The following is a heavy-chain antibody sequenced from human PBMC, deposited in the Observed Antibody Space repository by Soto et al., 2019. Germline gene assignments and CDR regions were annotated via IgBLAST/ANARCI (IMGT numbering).Heavy chain of an antibody. CDR2: ISWNSGSK. CDR3: AKDSTISAAGWFDT. J-gene: IGHJ5*02. CDR1: GFTFDDYA. Sequence: GGSLRLSCAASGFTFDDYAMHWVRQAPGKGLEWVSGISWNSGSKGYVDSVKGRFTISRDNAKNSLYLQMDSLRAEDTALYYCAKDSTISAAGWFDTWGQGTLVTVSS. V-gene: IGHV3-9*01. D-gene: IGHD6-13*01.